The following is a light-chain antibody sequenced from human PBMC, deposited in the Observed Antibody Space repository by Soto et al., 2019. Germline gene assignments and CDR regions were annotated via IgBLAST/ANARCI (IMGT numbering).Light chain of an antibody. V-gene: IGKV1-5*01. J-gene: IGKJ2*01. CDR2: DAS. Sequence: DIQMTQSPSTLSASVGDRVTITCRARQSISSGLAWYQQKPGKAPKLLIYDASSLESGVPSRFSGSGSGTEFTLTISSLQPDDFATYYCQQYNSYLMYTFGQGTKLEIK. CDR1: QSISSG. CDR3: QQYNSYLMYT.